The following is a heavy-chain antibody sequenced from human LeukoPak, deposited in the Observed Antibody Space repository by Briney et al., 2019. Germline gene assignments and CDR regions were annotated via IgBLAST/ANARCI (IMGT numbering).Heavy chain of an antibody. CDR3: ARLLGWSGPINWFDP. CDR1: GGSISSDY. D-gene: IGHD3-3*01. J-gene: IGHJ5*02. Sequence: PSETLSLTCTVSGGSISSDYWSWIRQPPGKRLERIGYVYYSGITNYNPSLKSRVTISVGTSKNHFSLKLTSVTAADTAVYYCARLLGWSGPINWFDPWGRGTLVTVSS. V-gene: IGHV4-59*08. CDR2: VYYSGIT.